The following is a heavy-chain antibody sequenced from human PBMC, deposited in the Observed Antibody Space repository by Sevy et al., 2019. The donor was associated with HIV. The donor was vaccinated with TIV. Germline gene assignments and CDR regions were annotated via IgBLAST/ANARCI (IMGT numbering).Heavy chain of an antibody. V-gene: IGHV4-39*01. CDR3: ASRYCTNGVCPTIYFQH. D-gene: IGHD2-8*01. J-gene: IGHJ1*01. Sequence: SETLSLTCTVSGGSISSSSYYWGWIRQPPGKGLEWIGSIYYSGSTYYNPSLKSRVTISVDTSKNQFSLKLSSVTAADTAVYCCASRYCTNGVCPTIYFQHWGQGTLVTVSS. CDR1: GGSISSSSYY. CDR2: IYYSGST.